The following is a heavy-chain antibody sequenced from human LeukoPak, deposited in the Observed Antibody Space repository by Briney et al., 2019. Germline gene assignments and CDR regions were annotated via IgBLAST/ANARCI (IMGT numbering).Heavy chain of an antibody. CDR2: ISDNGLIT. J-gene: IGHJ3*02. CDR3: AKKGPYDSSGYFAFDI. D-gene: IGHD3-22*01. Sequence: GGSLRLSCAASGFTFNNYAMTWVRQAPGKGLEWVSHISDNGLITYYADSVKGRFTISRDNSKNTLYLQMNSLRAEDTAVYYCAKKGPYDSSGYFAFDIWGQGTMVTVSS. CDR1: GFTFNNYA. V-gene: IGHV3-23*01.